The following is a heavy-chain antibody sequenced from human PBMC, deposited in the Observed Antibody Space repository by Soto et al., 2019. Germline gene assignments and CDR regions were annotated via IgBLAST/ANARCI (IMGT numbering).Heavy chain of an antibody. V-gene: IGHV3-7*04. CDR1: GFTFSPYW. CDR2: IQEDGSDE. J-gene: IGHJ4*02. CDR3: AGAAGWPIEN. D-gene: IGHD2-21*01. Sequence: EVQLVESGGGLVQPGGSLRLSCATSGFTFSPYWMFWVRQAPGKGLEWVATIQEDGSDELYVDSVKGRFTISRDNAKNSLYLQMNSVRVEDTAVYFCAGAAGWPIENWGQGTLVTVSS.